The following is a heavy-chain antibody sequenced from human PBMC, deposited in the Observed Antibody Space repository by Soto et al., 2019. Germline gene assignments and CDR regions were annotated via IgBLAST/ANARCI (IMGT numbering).Heavy chain of an antibody. V-gene: IGHV1-69*13. J-gene: IGHJ6*02. CDR2: IIPIFGTA. CDR1: GGTFSSYA. D-gene: IGHD2-21*01. Sequence: ASVKVSCKACGGTFSSYAISWVRQAPGQGLEWMGGIIPIFGTANYAQKFQGRVTITADESTSTAYMELSSLRSEDTAVYYCARAIPPGGYGMEVWGQGTTVTVSS. CDR3: ARAIPPGGYGMEV.